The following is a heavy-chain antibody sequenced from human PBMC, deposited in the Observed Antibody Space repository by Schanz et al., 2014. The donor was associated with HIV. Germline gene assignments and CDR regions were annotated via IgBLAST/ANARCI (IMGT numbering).Heavy chain of an antibody. Sequence: QVQLVESGGGVVQPGRSLRLSCAASGFTFRSYGMHWVRQAPGKGLEWVAVIWDDGRNKYYADSVKGRFTISRDNSKNTLYLQMNSLRAEDTAVYFCANTEFPYSSSSDYYYGMDVWGQGTTVTVSS. CDR1: GFTFRSYG. D-gene: IGHD6-6*01. V-gene: IGHV3-33*06. J-gene: IGHJ6*02. CDR2: IWDDGRNK. CDR3: ANTEFPYSSSSDYYYGMDV.